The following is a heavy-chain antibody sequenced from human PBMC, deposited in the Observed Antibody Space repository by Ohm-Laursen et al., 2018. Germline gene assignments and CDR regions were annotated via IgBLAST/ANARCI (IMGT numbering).Heavy chain of an antibody. D-gene: IGHD2-21*01. CDR2: INWNSVSI. CDR3: ARDRIDFDY. J-gene: IGHJ4*02. V-gene: IGHV3-9*01. CDR1: GFTIDDYV. Sequence: SLRLSCAAPGFTIDDYVMHWVRQAPGKGLEWVSGINWNSVSIAYADSVKGRFTISRDNSKNTVYLQMNSLRGEDTAIYYCARDRIDFDYWGQGTLVTVSP.